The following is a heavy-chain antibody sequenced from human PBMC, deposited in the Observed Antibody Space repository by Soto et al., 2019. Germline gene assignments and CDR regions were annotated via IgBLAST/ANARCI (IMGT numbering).Heavy chain of an antibody. Sequence: QVQLVQSGAEVKKPGASVKVSCKASGYTFTSYDVNWVRLAPGQGLEWMGWMNPNSGSTDYAQKFQGRVTMTRNIXISTAYVELSSLRSEDTAVYYCASRVGATSFDFDYRGQGTLVTVSS. V-gene: IGHV1-8*01. D-gene: IGHD1-26*01. CDR2: MNPNSGST. J-gene: IGHJ4*02. CDR3: ASRVGATSFDFDY. CDR1: GYTFTSYD.